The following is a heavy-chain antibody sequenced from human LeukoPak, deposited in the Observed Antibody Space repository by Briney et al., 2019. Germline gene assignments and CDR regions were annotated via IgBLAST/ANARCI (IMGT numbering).Heavy chain of an antibody. CDR2: LSGSGGST. CDR3: AKTGCSGDSCARGPFDI. CDR1: GFTFRSYA. J-gene: IGHJ3*02. D-gene: IGHD2-15*01. Sequence: PGGSLRLSCAASGFTFRSYAMDWVRQAPGKGLEWVAGLSGSGGSTYYADSEKGRFTISRDSSKNTLYLQMNSLRAEDTALYYCAKTGCSGDSCARGPFDIWGQGTMVTVSS. V-gene: IGHV3-23*01.